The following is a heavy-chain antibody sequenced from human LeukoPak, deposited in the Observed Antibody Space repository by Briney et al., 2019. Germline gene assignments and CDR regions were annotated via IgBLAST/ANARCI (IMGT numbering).Heavy chain of an antibody. J-gene: IGHJ6*02. CDR3: ARRAWFGELLPYYYYGMDV. D-gene: IGHD3-10*01. CDR1: GYTFTSYA. CDR2: INTKTGNP. Sequence: GASVKVSCKASGYTFTSYAMNWVRQAPGQGLEWMGWINTKTGNPTYAQGFTGRFVFSLDTSVSTAYLQIGSLKAEDTAVYYCARRAWFGELLPYYYYGMDVWGQGTTVTVSS. V-gene: IGHV7-4-1*01.